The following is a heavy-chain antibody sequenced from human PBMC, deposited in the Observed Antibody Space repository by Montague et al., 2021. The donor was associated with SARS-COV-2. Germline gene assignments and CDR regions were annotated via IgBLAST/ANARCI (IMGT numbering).Heavy chain of an antibody. D-gene: IGHD2-8*01. CDR3: ARGTCIVPETGDGFDP. CDR1: GGSISSSGYY. V-gene: IGHV4-31*03. J-gene: IGHJ5*02. Sequence: TLSLTCTVSGGSISSSGYYWSWIRQHPGKGLEWIGYIYYSGTTYYNPSLKSRVTISLDTSKNQFSLKVSSVTAADTAVYYCARGTCIVPETGDGFDPWGQGTMVTVSS. CDR2: IYYSGTT.